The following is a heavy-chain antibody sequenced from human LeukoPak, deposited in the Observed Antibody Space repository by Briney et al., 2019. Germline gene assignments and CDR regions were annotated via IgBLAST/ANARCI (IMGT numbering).Heavy chain of an antibody. CDR3: ARFVGSGWKYFDY. D-gene: IGHD6-19*01. CDR1: GFIFSDYY. V-gene: IGHV3-11*06. Sequence: GGSLRLSCAASGFIFSDYYMSWIRQAPGKGLEWVSFISTSTSYTNYADSVKGRFSISRDNAKNSLYLQMNSLKAEDTAVYYCARFVGSGWKYFDYWGQGALVTVSS. J-gene: IGHJ4*02. CDR2: ISTSTSYT.